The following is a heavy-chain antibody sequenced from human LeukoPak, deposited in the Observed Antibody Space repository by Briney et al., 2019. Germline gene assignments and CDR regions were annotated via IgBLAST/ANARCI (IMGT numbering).Heavy chain of an antibody. J-gene: IGHJ5*02. CDR2: ISGSGSST. CDR3: AEIIAVAGTGWFDP. Sequence: GGSLRLSCAASGFTFSSYAMSWVRQAPGKGLEWVSAISGSGSSTYYADSVKGRFTISRDNSKNTLYLQMNSLRAEDTAVYYCAEIIAVAGTGWFDPWGQGTLVTVSS. V-gene: IGHV3-23*01. CDR1: GFTFSSYA. D-gene: IGHD6-19*01.